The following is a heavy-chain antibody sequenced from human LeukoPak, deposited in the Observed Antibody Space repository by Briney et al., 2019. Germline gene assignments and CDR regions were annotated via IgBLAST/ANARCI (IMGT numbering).Heavy chain of an antibody. Sequence: KPSETLSLTCTVSGGSISSYYWSWIRQPPGKGLEWIGYIYYSGSTNYNPSLKSRVTISVDTSKNQFSLKLSSVTAADTAVYYCASSAHDLWFGESKAYHFDYWGQGTLVTVSS. J-gene: IGHJ4*02. CDR2: IYYSGST. CDR3: ASSAHDLWFGESKAYHFDY. V-gene: IGHV4-59*01. CDR1: GGSISSYY. D-gene: IGHD3-10*01.